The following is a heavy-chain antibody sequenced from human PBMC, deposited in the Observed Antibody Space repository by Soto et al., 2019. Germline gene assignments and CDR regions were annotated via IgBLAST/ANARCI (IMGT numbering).Heavy chain of an antibody. CDR3: AKGAWLAVRDAFDI. D-gene: IGHD3-22*01. CDR2: ISYDGSNK. Sequence: QVQLVESGGGVVQPGRSLRLSCAASGFTFSSYGMHWVRQAPGKGLEWVAVISYDGSNKYYADSVKGRFTISRDNSKNTLYLQMHSLRAEDTAVYYCAKGAWLAVRDAFDIWGQGTMVTVSS. J-gene: IGHJ3*02. CDR1: GFTFSSYG. V-gene: IGHV3-30*18.